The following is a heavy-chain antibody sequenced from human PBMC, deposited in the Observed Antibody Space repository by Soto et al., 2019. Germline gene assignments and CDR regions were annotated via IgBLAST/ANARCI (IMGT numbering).Heavy chain of an antibody. D-gene: IGHD3-3*01. J-gene: IGHJ6*02. CDR1: DGSISSGGDS. Sequence: TLSLTCTVSDGSISSGGDSCSWIRPQPGRGLEWIGYIYYSGSTYYNPSLKSRVTISVDTSKNQFSLKLSSVTAADTAVYYCARAASKNVLRFLEWFSHMDVWGQGTTVT. CDR2: IYYSGST. V-gene: IGHV4-31*03. CDR3: ARAASKNVLRFLEWFSHMDV.